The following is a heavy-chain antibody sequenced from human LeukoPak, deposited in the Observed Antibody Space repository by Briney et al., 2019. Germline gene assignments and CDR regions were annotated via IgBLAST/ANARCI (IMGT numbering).Heavy chain of an antibody. CDR1: GGTFSSYA. CDR2: IIPIFGTA. J-gene: IGHJ3*02. V-gene: IGHV1-69*13. D-gene: IGHD3-3*01. Sequence: ASVKVSCKASGGTFSSYAISWVRQAPGQGLEWMGGIIPIFGTANYAQKFQGRVTITADESTSTAYMELSSLRSEDTAVYYCARGRPQPPLGRYDFWSGYYRRAPFDIWGQGTMVTVSS. CDR3: ARGRPQPPLGRYDFWSGYYRRAPFDI.